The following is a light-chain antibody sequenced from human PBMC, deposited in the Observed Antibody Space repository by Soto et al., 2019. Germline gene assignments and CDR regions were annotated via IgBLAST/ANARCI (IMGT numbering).Light chain of an antibody. CDR2: AAS. CDR1: QVISNY. Sequence: DIQMTQSPSSLSASVGDRVTITCRASQVISNYLAWYQQKPGKVPKLLIYAASTLQSGVPSRFSGSGPGTDFTLTISSLQPEDVATYYCQKYNSVPWTFGQGTKVEIK. V-gene: IGKV1-27*01. J-gene: IGKJ1*01. CDR3: QKYNSVPWT.